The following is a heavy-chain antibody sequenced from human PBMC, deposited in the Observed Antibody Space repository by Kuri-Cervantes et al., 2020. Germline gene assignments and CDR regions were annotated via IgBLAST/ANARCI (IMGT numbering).Heavy chain of an antibody. CDR1: GYSFTSYW. CDR3: ARHGVGTTRFYYYYMDV. CDR2: IFPADSDT. Sequence: QDTCKGSGYSFTSYWFGWVGQMPGKGLEWMGIIFPADSDTRYSPSFQDQVTITVDGSISTAYLQWRSIEASDTAIYYCARHGVGTTRFYYYYMDVWGKGTTVTVSS. J-gene: IGHJ6*03. V-gene: IGHV5-51*01. D-gene: IGHD2-2*01.